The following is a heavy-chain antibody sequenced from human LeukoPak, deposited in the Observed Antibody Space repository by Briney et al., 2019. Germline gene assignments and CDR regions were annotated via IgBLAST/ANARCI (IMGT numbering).Heavy chain of an antibody. D-gene: IGHD3-10*01. Sequence: PGGSLRLSCAASGFTFSSYGMHWVRQAPGKGLEWVAVISYDGSNKYYADSVEGRFTISRDNSKNTLYLQMNSLRAEDTAVYYCARTYYYGSGSYYTYYYFDYWGQGTLVTVSS. J-gene: IGHJ4*02. CDR1: GFTFSSYG. CDR3: ARTYYYGSGSYYTYYYFDY. V-gene: IGHV3-30*03. CDR2: ISYDGSNK.